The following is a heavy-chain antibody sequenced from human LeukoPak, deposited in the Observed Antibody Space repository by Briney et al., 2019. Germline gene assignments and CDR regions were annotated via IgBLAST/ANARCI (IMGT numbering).Heavy chain of an antibody. CDR1: GGSISSSGSY. CDR2: VYYNGDT. J-gene: IGHJ5*02. CDR3: ARLLSPGWFDP. D-gene: IGHD2/OR15-2a*01. V-gene: IGHV4-39*01. Sequence: SETLSLTCTVSGGSISSSGSYWAWIRQPPGKGLEWIANVYYNGDTYYNSSLRSRVTISAETSKKQFSLSLSATAADTAVYYCARLLSPGWFDPWGQGTLVTVSS.